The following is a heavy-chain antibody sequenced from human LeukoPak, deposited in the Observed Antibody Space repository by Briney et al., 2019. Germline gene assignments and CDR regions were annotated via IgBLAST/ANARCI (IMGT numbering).Heavy chain of an antibody. CDR2: INPNSGGT. J-gene: IGHJ5*02. CDR1: GYTFTGYY. Sequence: ASVKVSCKASGYTFTGYYMHWVRQAPGQGLEWMGRINPNSGGTNYAQKFQGRVTMTRDTSISTAYMELSRLRSDDTAVYYCAREPVVPAAMGFDPWGQGTLVTVSS. CDR3: AREPVVPAAMGFDP. V-gene: IGHV1-2*06. D-gene: IGHD2-2*01.